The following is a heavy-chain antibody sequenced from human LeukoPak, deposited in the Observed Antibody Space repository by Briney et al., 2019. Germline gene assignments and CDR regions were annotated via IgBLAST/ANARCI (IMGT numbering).Heavy chain of an antibody. J-gene: IGHJ4*02. CDR3: ARARITIFGVVITPVGDY. V-gene: IGHV3-21*01. CDR2: ISSSSSYI. CDR1: GFTFSSYS. Sequence: GGSLRLSCAASGFTFSSYSMNWVRQAPGKGLEWVSSISSSSSYIYYADSVKGRFTISRDNAKNSLYLQMNSLRAEDTAVYYCARARITIFGVVITPVGDYWGQGTLVTVSS. D-gene: IGHD3-3*01.